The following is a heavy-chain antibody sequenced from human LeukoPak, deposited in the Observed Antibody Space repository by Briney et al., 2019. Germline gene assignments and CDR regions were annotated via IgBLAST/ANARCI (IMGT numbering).Heavy chain of an antibody. CDR3: ARGGPYYYDSRTFGY. CDR1: GYTFIAYY. Sequence: ASVKVSCKASGYTFIAYYIHWVRQAPGQGLEWMGWINANSGDTNYAQKFQGRVTMTRDTSISTAYLDLIRLKSDDTAVYYCARGGPYYYDSRTFGYWGQGTLVTVSS. V-gene: IGHV1-2*02. D-gene: IGHD3-22*01. J-gene: IGHJ4*02. CDR2: INANSGDT.